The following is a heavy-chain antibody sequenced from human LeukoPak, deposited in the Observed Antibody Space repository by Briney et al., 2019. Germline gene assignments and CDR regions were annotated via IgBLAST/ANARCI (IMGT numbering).Heavy chain of an antibody. V-gene: IGHV1-2*06. CDR1: GYTFTAYY. CDR2: IDPNSGDT. Sequence: ASVKVSCKASGYTFTAYYTHWVRQAPGQGLEWMGRIDPNSGDTKYAQKFQDRVTMTRDTSMNTAYMEISSLRYDDTAVYYCGRGIQSFDPWGQGTLVTVSS. J-gene: IGHJ5*02. CDR3: GRGIQSFDP.